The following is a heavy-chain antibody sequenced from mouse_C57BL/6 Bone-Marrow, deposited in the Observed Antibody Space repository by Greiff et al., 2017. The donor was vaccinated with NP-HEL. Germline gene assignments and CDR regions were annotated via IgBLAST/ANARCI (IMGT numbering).Heavy chain of an antibody. J-gene: IGHJ2*01. CDR1: GYSITSGYY. CDR3: ARADPFDY. V-gene: IGHV3-6*01. CDR2: ISYDGSN. Sequence: EVKLMESGPGLVKPSQSLSLTCSVTGYSITSGYYWNWIRQFPGNKLEWMGYISYDGSNNYNPSLKNRISITRDKSKNQFFLKLNSVTTEDTATYYCARADPFDYWGQGTTLTVSS.